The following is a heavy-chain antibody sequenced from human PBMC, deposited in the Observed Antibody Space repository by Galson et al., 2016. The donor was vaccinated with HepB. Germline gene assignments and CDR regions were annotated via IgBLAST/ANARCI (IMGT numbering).Heavy chain of an antibody. CDR3: ARIAQWPPVDY. CDR1: GGSFSGYY. Sequence: SETLSLTCAVYGGSFSGYYWSWIRQSPGKGLEWIGQINHSGSATYSPSLTSRLNISVDASRKQFSLRLRSVTAADTAVYYCARIAQWPPVDYWGQGTLVTVSS. D-gene: IGHD6-19*01. CDR2: INHSGSA. J-gene: IGHJ4*02. V-gene: IGHV4-34*01.